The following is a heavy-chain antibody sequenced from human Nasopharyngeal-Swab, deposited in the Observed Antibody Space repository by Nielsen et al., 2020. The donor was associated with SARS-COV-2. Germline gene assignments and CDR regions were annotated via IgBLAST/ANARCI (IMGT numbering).Heavy chain of an antibody. Sequence: GGSLRLSCAASGFTFSDYWMSWVRQAPGKGLEWVANISPDGSDGQYVDSVRGRLTISRDNAKNSLYLQMSSLRAEDTAVYYCAKDGSSSPTYWGQGTLVTVSS. V-gene: IGHV3-7*03. D-gene: IGHD6-13*01. J-gene: IGHJ4*02. CDR1: GFTFSDYW. CDR2: ISPDGSDG. CDR3: AKDGSSSPTY.